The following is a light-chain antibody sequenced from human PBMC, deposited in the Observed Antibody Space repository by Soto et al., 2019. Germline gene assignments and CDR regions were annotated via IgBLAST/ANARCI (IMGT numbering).Light chain of an antibody. CDR3: MQGTHWPPYT. J-gene: IGKJ2*01. Sequence: DVVMTQSPLSLPVTLGQPASISCRSSHSLVYSDGIAYLNWFQQRPGQSPRRLIYKVSYRDSGVPDRFSGGVPITYFTLRISWVEAEDVGVYYCMQGTHWPPYTFGQGTKLEIK. CDR2: KVS. V-gene: IGKV2-30*01. CDR1: HSLVYSDGIAY.